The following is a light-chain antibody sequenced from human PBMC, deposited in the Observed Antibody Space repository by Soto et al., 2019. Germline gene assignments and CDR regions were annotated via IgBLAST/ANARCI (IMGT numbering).Light chain of an antibody. CDR3: MQALQTPLT. V-gene: IGKV2-28*01. CDR2: LGS. J-gene: IGKJ4*01. CDR1: QSLLHSDGYNY. Sequence: DVVMTQSPLSLPVTPGEPASISCRSSQSLLHSDGYNYLDWFLQRPGQSPQVLIYLGSNRAPGVPDRFSGHGSGTDFTLKISRVEAEDVGVYYCMQALQTPLTFGGGTKVEIK.